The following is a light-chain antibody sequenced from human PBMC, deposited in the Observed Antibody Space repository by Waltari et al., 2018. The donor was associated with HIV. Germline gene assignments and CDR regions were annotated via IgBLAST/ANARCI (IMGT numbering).Light chain of an antibody. Sequence: EKVMTQSQATLSVSPGERATFTCRASQSVNNNLAWYQQKPGQAPRLLISDASTRATGIPARFSGSGSGTEFTLTISSLQSEDFAVYFCQQYANWPFTFGQGTRLEIK. J-gene: IGKJ5*01. CDR3: QQYANWPFT. V-gene: IGKV3-15*01. CDR1: QSVNNN. CDR2: DAS.